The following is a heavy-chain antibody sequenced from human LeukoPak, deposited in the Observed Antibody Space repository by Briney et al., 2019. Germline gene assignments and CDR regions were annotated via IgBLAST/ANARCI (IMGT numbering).Heavy chain of an antibody. V-gene: IGHV3-21*01. CDR2: ISSSSSYI. Sequence: GGSLRLSCAASGFTFSSYSMNWVRQAPGKGLEWVSSISSSSSYIYYADSVKGRFTISRDNAKNSLYLQMNSLRAEDTAVYYCARDRGSSNSRGMSFDIWGQGTMVTVSS. J-gene: IGHJ3*02. CDR1: GFTFSSYS. CDR3: ARDRGSSNSRGMSFDI. D-gene: IGHD3-16*01.